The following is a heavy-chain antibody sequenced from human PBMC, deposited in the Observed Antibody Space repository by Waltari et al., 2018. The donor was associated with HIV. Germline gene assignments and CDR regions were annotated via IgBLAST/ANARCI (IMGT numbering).Heavy chain of an antibody. D-gene: IGHD4-17*01. CDR2: IKQDGSEK. V-gene: IGHV3-7*01. CDR1: GFTFSSYW. CDR3: ARDGHDYGDAHVPYGMDV. Sequence: EVQLVESGGGLVQPGGSLRLSCAASGFTFSSYWMSWVRQAPGKGLGWVANIKQDGSEKYYVDSVKGRFTIARDNAKNSLYLKMNSLRGEDTAVYYCARDGHDYGDAHVPYGMDVWGQGTTVTVSS. J-gene: IGHJ6*02.